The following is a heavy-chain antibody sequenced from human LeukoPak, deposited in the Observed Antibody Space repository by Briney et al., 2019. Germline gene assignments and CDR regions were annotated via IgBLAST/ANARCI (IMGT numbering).Heavy chain of an antibody. D-gene: IGHD6-19*01. Sequence: GGSLRLSCAASGFAFSFYAMSWLRRPPRKGLEWVSTIYANSGTTSYAASVRGRFTISRDNSKNTLYLQLNTLRAEDTALYYCAKPISGGLAVTADWFDPWGQGTLVVVSS. CDR2: IYANSGTT. V-gene: IGHV3-23*01. CDR3: AKPISGGLAVTADWFDP. CDR1: GFAFSFYA. J-gene: IGHJ5*01.